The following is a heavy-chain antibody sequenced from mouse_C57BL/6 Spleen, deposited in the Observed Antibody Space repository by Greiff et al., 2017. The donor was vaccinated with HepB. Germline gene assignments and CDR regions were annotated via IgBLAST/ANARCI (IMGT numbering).Heavy chain of an antibody. CDR1: GFTFTDYY. CDR2: IRNKANGYTT. V-gene: IGHV7-3*01. J-gene: IGHJ2*01. D-gene: IGHD1-1*01. CDR3: ARATVVPSYYFDY. Sequence: EVQLVESGGGLVQPGGSLSLSCAASGFTFTDYYMSWVRQPPGKALEWLGFIRNKANGYTTEYSASVKGRFTISRDNSQSILYLQMNALRAEDSATYYCARATVVPSYYFDYWGQGTTLTVSS.